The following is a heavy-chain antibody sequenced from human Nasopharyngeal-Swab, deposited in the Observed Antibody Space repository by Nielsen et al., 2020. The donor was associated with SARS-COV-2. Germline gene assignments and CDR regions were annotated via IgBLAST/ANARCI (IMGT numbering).Heavy chain of an antibody. CDR1: GYTFTSYS. V-gene: IGHV1-46*01. CDR2: INPSGGST. Sequence: ASVKVSCKASGYTFTSYSMHWVRQAPGQGLEWMGIINPSGGSTSYAQKFQGRVTMTRDTYTSTVYMELSSLRSEDTAVYYCARDLDLLWFGESNSYYYYGMDVWGQGTTVTVSS. J-gene: IGHJ6*02. D-gene: IGHD3-10*01. CDR3: ARDLDLLWFGESNSYYYYGMDV.